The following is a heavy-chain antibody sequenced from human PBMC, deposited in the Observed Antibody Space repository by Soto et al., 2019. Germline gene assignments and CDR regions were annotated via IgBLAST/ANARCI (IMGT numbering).Heavy chain of an antibody. CDR1: GFAFSSYS. D-gene: IGHD6-13*01. Sequence: EVQLVESGGGLVKPGGSLRLSCAPSGFAFSSYSINWVRQAPGKGLDWVSSISGSSTYIYYTDSLKGRFTISRDNAKNSVYLQMNSLRVEDTAVYYCARGAAGNFDYWGQGTLVTVSS. J-gene: IGHJ4*02. V-gene: IGHV3-21*02. CDR2: ISGSSTYI. CDR3: ARGAAGNFDY.